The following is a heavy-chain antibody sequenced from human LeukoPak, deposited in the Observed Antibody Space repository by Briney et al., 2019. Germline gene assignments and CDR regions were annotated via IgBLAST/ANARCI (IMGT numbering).Heavy chain of an antibody. CDR1: GGSISSGDYY. CDR3: ARVSCSGGSCHSFDY. CDR2: IYYSGGT. D-gene: IGHD2-15*01. V-gene: IGHV4-30-4*01. Sequence: SQTLSLTCTVSGGSISSGDYYWSWIRQPPGKGLEWIGYIYYSGGTYYNRSLKNRITISVDTSKNQFSLTLSSVTAADTAVYYCARVSCSGGSCHSFDYWGQGTLVTVSS. J-gene: IGHJ4*02.